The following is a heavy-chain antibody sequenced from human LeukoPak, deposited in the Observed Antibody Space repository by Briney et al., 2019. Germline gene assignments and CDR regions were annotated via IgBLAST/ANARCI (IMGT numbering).Heavy chain of an antibody. Sequence: GGSLRLSCAASGFTFSNAWMSWVRQAPGKGLEWVGRIKSKTDGGTTDYAAPVKGRFTISRDDSKNTLYLQMNSLRAEDTAVYYCARDKRSYSGNHRASTVDYWGQGTLVTVSS. CDR1: GFTFSNAW. J-gene: IGHJ4*02. CDR2: IKSKTDGGTT. V-gene: IGHV3-15*01. D-gene: IGHD1-26*01. CDR3: ARDKRSYSGNHRASTVDY.